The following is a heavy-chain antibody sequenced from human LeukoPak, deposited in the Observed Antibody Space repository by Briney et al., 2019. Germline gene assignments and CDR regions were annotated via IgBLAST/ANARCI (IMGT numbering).Heavy chain of an antibody. D-gene: IGHD1-26*01. V-gene: IGHV4-38-2*01. J-gene: IGHJ4*02. CDR1: GYSISSGYY. CDR3: ARLSSGSYYVIDY. Sequence: SETLSLTCAVSGYSISSGYYWGWIRQPPGKGLEWIGSIFHSGSTYYNPSLKSRVTISVDTSKNQFSLKLSSVTAADTAVYYCARLSSGSYYVIDYWGQGTLVTVSS. CDR2: IFHSGST.